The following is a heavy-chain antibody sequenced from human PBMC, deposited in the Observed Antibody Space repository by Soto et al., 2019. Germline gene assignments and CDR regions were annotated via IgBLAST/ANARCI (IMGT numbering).Heavy chain of an antibody. CDR1: GFTVSSNY. Sequence: GGSLRLSCAASGFTVSSNYMSWVRQAPGKGLEWVSVIYSGGSTYYADSVKGRFTISRDNSKNTLYLQMNSLRAEDTAVYYCARPSHYYYGMDVWGQGTTVTVSS. CDR3: ARPSHYYYGMDV. J-gene: IGHJ6*02. CDR2: IYSGGST. V-gene: IGHV3-53*01.